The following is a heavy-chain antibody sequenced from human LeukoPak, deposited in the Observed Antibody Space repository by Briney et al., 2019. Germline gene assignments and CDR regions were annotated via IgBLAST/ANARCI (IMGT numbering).Heavy chain of an antibody. V-gene: IGHV1-18*01. J-gene: IGHJ4*02. CDR1: GYTFTSYG. Sequence: ASVKVSCKASGYTFTSYGICWVRQAPGQGLEWMGWISAYNGNTNYAQKLQGRVTMTTDTSTSTAYMELRSLRSDDTAVYYCARDRGIVVVPAAIPLHFDYWGQGTLVTVSS. CDR3: ARDRGIVVVPAAIPLHFDY. D-gene: IGHD2-2*02. CDR2: ISAYNGNT.